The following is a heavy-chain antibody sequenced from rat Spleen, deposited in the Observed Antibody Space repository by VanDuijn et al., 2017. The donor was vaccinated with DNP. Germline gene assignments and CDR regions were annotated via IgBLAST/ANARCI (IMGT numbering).Heavy chain of an antibody. J-gene: IGHJ2*01. CDR1: GFTFSAYW. Sequence: EVQLVESGGGLVQPGRSLKLSCAASGFTFSAYWMFWVRQAPGKGLEWVASINTVGGSTYYRDSVKGRFTISRDNAKSTLYLQMNSLRSEDMATYYCVRWNSGHFDYWGQGVMVTVSS. CDR2: INTVGGST. D-gene: IGHD4-3*01. CDR3: VRWNSGHFDY. V-gene: IGHV5-25*01.